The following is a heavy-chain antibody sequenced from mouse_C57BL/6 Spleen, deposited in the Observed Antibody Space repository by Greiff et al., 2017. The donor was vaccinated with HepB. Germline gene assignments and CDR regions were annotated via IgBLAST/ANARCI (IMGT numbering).Heavy chain of an antibody. CDR1: GFTFSSYA. V-gene: IGHV5-4*01. J-gene: IGHJ4*01. D-gene: IGHD2-4*01. CDR3: ARDEATMITEGYYYAMDY. CDR2: ISDGGSYT. Sequence: EVQVVESGGGLVKPGGSLKLSCAASGFTFSSYAMSWVRQTPEKRLEWVATISDGGSYTYYPDNVKGRFTISRDNAKNNLYLQMSHLKSEDTAMYYCARDEATMITEGYYYAMDYWGQGTSVTVSS.